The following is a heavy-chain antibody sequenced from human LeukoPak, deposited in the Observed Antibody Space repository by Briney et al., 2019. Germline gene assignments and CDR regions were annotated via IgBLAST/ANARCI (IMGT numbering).Heavy chain of an antibody. CDR1: GFTFSSYA. V-gene: IGHV3-64*01. CDR2: ISSNGGST. D-gene: IGHD3-9*01. Sequence: GGSLRLSCAASGFTFSSYAMHWVRQAPGKGLAYVSAISSNGGSTYYANSVKGRFTISRDNSKNTLYLQMGSLRAEDMAVYYCARDNYDILTGYYDYWGQGTLVTVSS. J-gene: IGHJ4*02. CDR3: ARDNYDILTGYYDY.